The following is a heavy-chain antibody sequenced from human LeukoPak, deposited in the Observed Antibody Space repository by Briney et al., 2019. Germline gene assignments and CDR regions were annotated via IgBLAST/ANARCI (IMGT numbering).Heavy chain of an antibody. J-gene: IGHJ4*02. CDR1: GYSISSGYY. CDR2: IYHSGST. D-gene: IGHD3-10*01. V-gene: IGHV4-38-2*02. Sequence: SETLSLTCAVSGYSISSGYYWGWIRQPPGKGLEWIGSIYHSGSTYYNPSLKSRVTISVDTSKNQFSLKLSSVTAAGTAVYYCARDQEGITMVRGVAGFDYWGQGTLVTVSS. CDR3: ARDQEGITMVRGVAGFDY.